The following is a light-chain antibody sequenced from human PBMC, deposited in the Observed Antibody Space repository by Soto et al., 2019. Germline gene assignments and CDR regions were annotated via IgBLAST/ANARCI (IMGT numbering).Light chain of an antibody. J-gene: IGKJ5*01. V-gene: IGKV1-17*01. CDR1: QDIKTV. CDR2: AAS. Sequence: DIQMTQSPSSLSASVGDRVTISCRASQDIKTVLGWYQQRPGKAPKRLIYAASSLQTGVPSRFSGSGSGTEFTLTINSLQPEDFATYFCLQYNNYPFTFGQGTRLEIK. CDR3: LQYNNYPFT.